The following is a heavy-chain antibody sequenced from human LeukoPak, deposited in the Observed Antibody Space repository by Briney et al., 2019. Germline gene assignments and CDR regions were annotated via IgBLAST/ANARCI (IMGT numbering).Heavy chain of an antibody. Sequence: SETLSLTCTVSGGSISSYYWSWIRQPPGKGLEWIGYIYYSGGTNYNPSLKSRVTISVDTSKNQFSLKLSSVTAADTAVYYCARKWELLSGGDAFDIWGQGTMVTVSS. CDR3: ARKWELLSGGDAFDI. CDR2: IYYSGGT. D-gene: IGHD1-26*01. V-gene: IGHV4-59*01. CDR1: GGSISSYY. J-gene: IGHJ3*02.